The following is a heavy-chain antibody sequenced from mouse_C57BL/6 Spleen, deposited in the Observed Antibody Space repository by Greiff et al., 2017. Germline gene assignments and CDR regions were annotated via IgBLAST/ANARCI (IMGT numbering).Heavy chain of an antibody. CDR3: ARDYYGSSSGWYFDV. CDR2: IDHNSGGT. V-gene: IGHV1-72*01. D-gene: IGHD1-1*01. CDR1: GYTFTSYW. Sequence: KESCQASGYTFTSYWMHWVKQRPGRGLEWIGRIDHNSGGTKYNEKFKIKATLTVDKPYSTAYMPLSSLTSADSSVYYGARDYYGSSSGWYFDVWGTGTTVTVSS. J-gene: IGHJ1*03.